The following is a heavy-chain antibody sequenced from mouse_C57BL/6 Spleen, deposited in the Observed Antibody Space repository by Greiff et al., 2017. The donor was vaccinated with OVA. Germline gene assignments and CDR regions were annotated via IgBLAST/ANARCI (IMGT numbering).Heavy chain of an antibody. CDR1: GFTFSSYG. CDR3: ARLKWFAY. J-gene: IGHJ3*01. V-gene: IGHV5-6*01. Sequence: EVQVVESGGDLVKPGGSLKLSCAASGFTFSSYGMSWVRQTPDKRLEWVATISSGGSYTYYPDSVKGRFTISRDNAKNTLYLQMSSLKSEDTAMYYCARLKWFAYWGQGTLVTVSA. CDR2: ISSGGSYT.